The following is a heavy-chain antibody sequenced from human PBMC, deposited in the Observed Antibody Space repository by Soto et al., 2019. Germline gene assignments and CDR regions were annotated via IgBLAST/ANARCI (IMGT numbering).Heavy chain of an antibody. CDR1: GGSISSGGYY. D-gene: IGHD3-10*01. CDR2: IYYSGST. CDR3: ARDARVRGGDDY. Sequence: QVQLQESGPGLVKPSQTLSLTCTVSGGSISSGGYYWSWIRQHPGKGLEWIGYIYYSGSTYYNPSLKSRVNLSVDTSKNQFSLKLRSVTAADTAVYYCARDARVRGGDDYWGQGTLVTVSS. V-gene: IGHV4-31*03. J-gene: IGHJ4*02.